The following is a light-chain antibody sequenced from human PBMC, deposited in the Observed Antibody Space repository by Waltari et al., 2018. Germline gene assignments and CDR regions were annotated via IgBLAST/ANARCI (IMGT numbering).Light chain of an antibody. CDR2: VKD. CDR1: SLRSYY. J-gene: IGLJ2*01. V-gene: IGLV3-19*01. CDR3: HSRDASGVGGS. Sequence: SSELTQDPAVSVAMGQTVRSTCPGDSLRSYYASRYHERPGKAPILVIYVKDHRPSWVPDRFSGSISHNTASLTVTGAQAEDEASYYCHSRDASGVGGSFGGGTKLTGL.